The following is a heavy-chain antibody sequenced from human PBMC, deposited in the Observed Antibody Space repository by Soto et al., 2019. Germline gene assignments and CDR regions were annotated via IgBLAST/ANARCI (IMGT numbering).Heavy chain of an antibody. D-gene: IGHD6-6*01. CDR1: GFSLNTNGLG. J-gene: IGHJ3*02. CDR2: IFWNDDK. CDR3: AHETSRVPRASEI. Sequence: SGPTLVNPTHTLPLTCTFSGFSLNTNGLGVGWIRQPPGKALEWLALIFWNDDKRYSPYLRSGLTITKDTSKKQVVLTMTNMDPADTATYYCAHETSRVPRASEIWGKGTMVTVSS. V-gene: IGHV2-5*01.